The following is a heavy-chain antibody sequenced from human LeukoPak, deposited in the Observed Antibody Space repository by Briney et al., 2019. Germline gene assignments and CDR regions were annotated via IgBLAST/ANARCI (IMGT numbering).Heavy chain of an antibody. CDR2: IYYSGST. D-gene: IGHD5-24*01. Sequence: SETLSLTCTVSGGSISGSSYYWGWIRQPPGKGLEWIGSIYYSGSTYYNPSLKSRVTISVDTSKNQFSLKLSSVTAADTAVYYCAREKMTGDAFDIWGQGTMVTVSS. CDR3: AREKMTGDAFDI. J-gene: IGHJ3*02. V-gene: IGHV4-39*07. CDR1: GGSISGSSYY.